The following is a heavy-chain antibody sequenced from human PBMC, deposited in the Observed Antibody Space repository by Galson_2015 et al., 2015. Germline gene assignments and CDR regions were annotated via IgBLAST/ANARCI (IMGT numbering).Heavy chain of an antibody. CDR1: GFTFSSYA. CDR3: AKSNRRSYSNSLDY. J-gene: IGHJ4*02. Sequence: SLRLSCAASGFTFSSYAMSWVRQAPGKGLEWVSAISGSGGSTYYADSVKGRFTISRDNSKNTLYLQMNSLRAEDTAVYYCAKSNRRSYSNSLDYWGQGTLVTVSS. V-gene: IGHV3-23*01. D-gene: IGHD4-11*01. CDR2: ISGSGGST.